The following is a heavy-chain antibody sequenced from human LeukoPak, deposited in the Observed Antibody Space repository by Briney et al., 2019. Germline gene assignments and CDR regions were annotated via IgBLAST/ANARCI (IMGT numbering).Heavy chain of an antibody. CDR3: AKEEPDSGYEYHFDY. CDR2: ISGSGGST. CDR1: GFTSKSYE. V-gene: IGHV3-23*01. Sequence: PGGSLRLSCAASGFTSKSYEIYWVRQAPGKGLGWVSAISGSGGSTYYADSVKGRFTISRDNSKNTLYLQMNSLRAEDTAVYYCAKEEPDSGYEYHFDYWGQGTLVTVSS. J-gene: IGHJ4*02. D-gene: IGHD5-12*01.